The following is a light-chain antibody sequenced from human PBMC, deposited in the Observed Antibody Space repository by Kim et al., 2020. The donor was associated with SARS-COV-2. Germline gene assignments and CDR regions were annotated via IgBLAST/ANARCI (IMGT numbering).Light chain of an antibody. J-gene: IGLJ3*02. CDR2: DVS. CDR3: FSYTSSSHWV. V-gene: IGLV2-14*03. Sequence: GQSISISCTGTSSDVGGYDDVSWYQRHPDKAPKPMIYDVSNRPSGVSSRFSGSKSGNTSSLTTSGLQAEDEADYYFFSYTSSSHWVFGGVTQLTVL. CDR1: SSDVGGYDD.